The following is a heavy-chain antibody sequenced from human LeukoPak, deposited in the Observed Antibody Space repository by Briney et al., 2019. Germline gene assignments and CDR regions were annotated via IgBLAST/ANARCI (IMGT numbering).Heavy chain of an antibody. CDR3: ARADTYLDY. CDR2: IYYSGST. D-gene: IGHD5-18*01. Sequence: SQTLSLTCTVSGGSVSSGDYYWDWIRQPRGKGLEWIGNIYYSGSTSYHPSLKRRVTISIDTSKNQFSLNLNSVTAADTAVYYCARADTYLDYRGQGILGTVSS. J-gene: IGHJ4*02. CDR1: GGSVSSGDYY. V-gene: IGHV4-30-4*08.